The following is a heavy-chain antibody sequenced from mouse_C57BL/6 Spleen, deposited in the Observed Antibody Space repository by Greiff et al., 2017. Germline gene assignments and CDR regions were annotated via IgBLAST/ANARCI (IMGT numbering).Heavy chain of an antibody. CDR1: GYTFTSYW. Sequence: VQLQQPGAELVKPGASVKLSCKASGYTFTSYWMHWVKQRPGQGLEWIGMIHPNSGSINYNEKFKSKATLTVDKSSSTAYMQLSSLTSEDSAVYYCARLSGSSGYVLDYWGQGTTLTVSS. V-gene: IGHV1-64*01. CDR2: IHPNSGSI. D-gene: IGHD3-2*02. CDR3: ARLSGSSGYVLDY. J-gene: IGHJ2*01.